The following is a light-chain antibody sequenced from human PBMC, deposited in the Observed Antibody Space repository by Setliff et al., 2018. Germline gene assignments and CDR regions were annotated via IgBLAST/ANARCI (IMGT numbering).Light chain of an antibody. Sequence: QSVLTQPPSASGSPGQSLTISCTGTSSDVGAYNFVSWYQQHPGKAPKLMIYEVTKRPSGVPGRFSGSKSGNTASLTVSGLQAEDEADYYCSSYASSINPYVFGTGTKVTVL. J-gene: IGLJ1*01. CDR2: EVT. V-gene: IGLV2-8*01. CDR1: SSDVGAYNF. CDR3: SSYASSINPYV.